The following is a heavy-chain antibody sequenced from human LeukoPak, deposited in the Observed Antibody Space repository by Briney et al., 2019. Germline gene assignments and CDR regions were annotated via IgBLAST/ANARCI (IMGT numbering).Heavy chain of an antibody. J-gene: IGHJ4*02. CDR3: ARDPGGATTYFDY. CDR2: IYTSGST. V-gene: IGHV4-61*02. Sequence: SQTLSLTCTVSGGSISSGSYYWSWIRQPAGKGLEWIGRIYTSGSTNYNPSLKSRVTISVDTSKNQFSLKLSSVTAADTAVYYCARDPGGATTYFDYWGQGTLVTVSS. CDR1: GGSISSGSYY. D-gene: IGHD1-26*01.